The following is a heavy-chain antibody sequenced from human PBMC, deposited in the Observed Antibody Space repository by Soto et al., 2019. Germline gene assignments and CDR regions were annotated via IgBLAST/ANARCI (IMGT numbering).Heavy chain of an antibody. CDR3: ARGDGDQYDGHGYLGRH. CDR2: MNTDGSRT. CDR1: GFTFSIYW. V-gene: IGHV3-74*01. D-gene: IGHD5-18*01. Sequence: EVQLVESGGGLVQPGGSLRLSCAASGFTFSIYWMHWVRQVPGKGLEWVSRMNTDGSRTSYADSARGRFVISREYAKSTLYLQMNNLRAEDTAVYYWARGDGDQYDGHGYLGRHWGQGTLVTVSS. J-gene: IGHJ4*02.